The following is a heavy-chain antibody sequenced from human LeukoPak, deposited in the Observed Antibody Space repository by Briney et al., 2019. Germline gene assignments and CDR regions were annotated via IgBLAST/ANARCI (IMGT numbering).Heavy chain of an antibody. D-gene: IGHD6-13*01. Sequence: AASVKVSCKASGYTFTSYGISWVRQAPGQGLEWMGWISAYNGNTNYAQKLQGRVTMTTDTSTSTAYMELRSLGSDDTAVYYCARDLIRYSSSWYWFDPWGQGTLVTVSS. CDR1: GYTFTSYG. CDR3: ARDLIRYSSSWYWFDP. J-gene: IGHJ5*02. V-gene: IGHV1-18*04. CDR2: ISAYNGNT.